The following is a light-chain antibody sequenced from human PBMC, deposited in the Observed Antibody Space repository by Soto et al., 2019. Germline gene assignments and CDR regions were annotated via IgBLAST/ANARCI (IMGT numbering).Light chain of an antibody. V-gene: IGKV1-5*01. J-gene: IGKJ1*01. Sequence: DIQMTQSPSTLSASLEDRVTITCRASQSISSWLAWYQQKPGKAPKLLIYDASSLESGVPSRFSGSGSGTEFTLTISSLQPDDFATYYCQQYNSYPWTFGQGTKVDIK. CDR3: QQYNSYPWT. CDR2: DAS. CDR1: QSISSW.